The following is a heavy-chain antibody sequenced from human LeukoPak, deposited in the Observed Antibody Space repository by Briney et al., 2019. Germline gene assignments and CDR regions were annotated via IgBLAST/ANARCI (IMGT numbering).Heavy chain of an antibody. Sequence: RGSRSPSCAASGFTFSSHWMHWVRQAPGKALVWVSRISTDGSITGYADSAKGRFTISRDNAKNTLYLQMNNLRADDTAVYYCTRDRTVYTLFDPWGQGTLVAVSS. J-gene: IGHJ5*02. CDR3: TRDRTVYTLFDP. CDR2: ISTDGSIT. D-gene: IGHD5/OR15-5a*01. V-gene: IGHV3-74*01. CDR1: GFTFSSHW.